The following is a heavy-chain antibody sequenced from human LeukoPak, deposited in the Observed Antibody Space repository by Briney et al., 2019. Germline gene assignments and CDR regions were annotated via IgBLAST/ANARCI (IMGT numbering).Heavy chain of an antibody. D-gene: IGHD3-10*01. CDR2: IWYDGSNK. Sequence: GGSLRLSCAASGFTFSSYGMHWVRQAPGKGLEWVAVIWYDGSNKYYADSVKGRFTISRDNSKNTLYLPMNSLRAEDTAVYYCARDYYGSGSYYTAVPDYWGQGTLVTVSS. CDR3: ARDYYGSGSYYTAVPDY. V-gene: IGHV3-33*01. CDR1: GFTFSSYG. J-gene: IGHJ4*02.